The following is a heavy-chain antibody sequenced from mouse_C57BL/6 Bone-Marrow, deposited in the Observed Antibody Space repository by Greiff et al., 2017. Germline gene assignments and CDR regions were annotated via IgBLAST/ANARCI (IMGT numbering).Heavy chain of an antibody. CDR1: GFSLTSYG. CDR2: IWSGGST. V-gene: IGHV2-2*01. J-gene: IGHJ3*01. CDR3: VRNRKGFAY. Sequence: VQLQQSGPGLVQPSQSLSITCTVSGFSLTSYGVHWVRQSPGKGLEWLGVIWSGGSTDYNAAFISRLSISKDNSKSQVFFKMNSLQADDTAIYYCVRNRKGFAYWGQGTLVTVSA.